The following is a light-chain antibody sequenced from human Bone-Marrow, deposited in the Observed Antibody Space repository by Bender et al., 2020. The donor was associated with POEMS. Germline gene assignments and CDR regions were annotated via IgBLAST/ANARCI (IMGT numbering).Light chain of an antibody. CDR2: KDD. CDR1: KVGDKF. CDR3: QAWDSGTV. J-gene: IGLJ2*01. V-gene: IGLV3-1*01. Sequence: SYDLTQLPSVSVSPGQTASITCSGDKVGDKFVAWYQQKPGQSPLLVIYKDDKRPSGIPERFSGSNSGTTATLTISGTQAMDEADYYCQAWDSGTVFGGGTRLNVL.